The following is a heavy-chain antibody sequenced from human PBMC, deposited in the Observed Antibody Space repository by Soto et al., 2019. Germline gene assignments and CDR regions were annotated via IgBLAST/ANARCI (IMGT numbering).Heavy chain of an antibody. CDR2: ISAYNGNT. CDR1: GYTFTSYG. J-gene: IGHJ4*02. CDR3: AGSRTTVTSDY. V-gene: IGHV1-18*01. Sequence: QVQLVQSGAEVKKPGASVKVSCKASGYTFTSYGISWVRQAPGQGLEWMGWISAYNGNTNYAQKLQGRVTMTTDTSTSTADMELRSRRSDDTAVYYCAGSRTTVTSDYWGQGTLVTVSS. D-gene: IGHD4-17*01.